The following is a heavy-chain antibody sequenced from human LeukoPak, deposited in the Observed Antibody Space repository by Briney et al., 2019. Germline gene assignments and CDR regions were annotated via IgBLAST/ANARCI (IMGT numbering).Heavy chain of an antibody. CDR1: GLTFSNYA. Sequence: GGSLRLSCTASGLTFSNYATTWVRQAPGKGLEWVSSITGSGRGTYYADSVKGRFSVSRDNTQNTVFLHMNSLRADDTALYYCSKDPNGDYVGAFDMWGPGTMVTVSS. CDR2: ITGSGRGT. J-gene: IGHJ3*02. D-gene: IGHD4-17*01. V-gene: IGHV3-23*01. CDR3: SKDPNGDYVGAFDM.